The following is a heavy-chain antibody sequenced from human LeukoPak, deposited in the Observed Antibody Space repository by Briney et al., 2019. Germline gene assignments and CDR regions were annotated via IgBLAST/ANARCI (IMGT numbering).Heavy chain of an antibody. CDR2: IDYTGGET. CDR1: VGSINNYY. CDR3: ARQPGGTAAFDI. J-gene: IGHJ3*02. Sequence: PSETLSLPCTVSVGSINNYYWSWIRQPPRKGLESIGFIDYTGGETNYKPSLKSRHTLSVETSKNTVSLILTPVNAADAAVYFCARQPGGTAAFDIWAQGTMVTVSS. V-gene: IGHV4-59*08. D-gene: IGHD1-14*01.